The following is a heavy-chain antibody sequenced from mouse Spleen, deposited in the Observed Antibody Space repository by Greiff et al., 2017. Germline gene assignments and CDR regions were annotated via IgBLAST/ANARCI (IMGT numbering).Heavy chain of an antibody. CDR3: TTTLSITTVAY. V-gene: IGHV14-4*01. J-gene: IGHJ2*01. CDR1: GFNIKDDY. Sequence: EVQLQQSGAELVRPGASVKLSCTASGFNIKDDYMHWVKQRPEQGLEWIGWIDPENGDTEYASKFQGKATITADTSSNTAYLQLSSLTSEDTAVYYCTTTLSITTVAYWGQGTTLTVSS. CDR2: IDPENGDT. D-gene: IGHD1-1*01.